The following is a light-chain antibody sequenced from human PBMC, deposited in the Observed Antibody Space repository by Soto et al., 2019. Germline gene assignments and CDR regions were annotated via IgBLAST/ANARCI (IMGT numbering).Light chain of an antibody. CDR3: SSYTSSSTYV. CDR1: SSDVGGYNY. Sequence: QSVLTQPASGSGSPGQSITISCTGTSSDVGGYNYVSWSQQHPGKAPQLMIYEVSNRPSGVSNRFSGSKSGNTASLTISGLQAEDEADYYCSSYTSSSTYVFGTGTKVTVL. V-gene: IGLV2-14*01. CDR2: EVS. J-gene: IGLJ1*01.